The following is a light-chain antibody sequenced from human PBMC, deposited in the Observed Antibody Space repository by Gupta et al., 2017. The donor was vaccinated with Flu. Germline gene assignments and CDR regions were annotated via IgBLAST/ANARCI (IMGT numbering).Light chain of an antibody. CDR3: QDYGSSL. CDR2: GAS. CDR1: QSVTSSY. V-gene: IGKV3-20*01. J-gene: IGKJ4*01. Sequence: EIVLTQSPGTLSLSPGERATLSCRASQSVTSSYLAWYQQKPGQAPRLLIYGASSRATGIPDRFSGSGSGTDFTLTISRLEPEDFAVYYCQDYGSSLFGGGTKVEIK.